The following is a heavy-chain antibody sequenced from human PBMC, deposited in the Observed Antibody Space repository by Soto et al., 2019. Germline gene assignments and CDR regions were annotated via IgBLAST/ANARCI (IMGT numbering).Heavy chain of an antibody. CDR1: GFTFSNYW. CDR2: IIGDGTTT. CDR3: AKVRRYSGYEYFDY. J-gene: IGHJ4*02. D-gene: IGHD5-12*01. V-gene: IGHV3-74*03. Sequence: GGSLRLSCAASGFTFSNYWMHWVRQAPGKGLVWVSRIIGDGTTTAYANSVKGRFTISRDNARNTLYLQMNSLRAEDTAVYYCAKVRRYSGYEYFDYWGQGALVTVSS.